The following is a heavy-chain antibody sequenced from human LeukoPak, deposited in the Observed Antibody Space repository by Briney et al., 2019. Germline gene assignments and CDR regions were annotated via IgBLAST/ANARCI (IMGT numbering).Heavy chain of an antibody. CDR2: IWPSDSDT. J-gene: IGHJ4*02. CDR1: GYTFTTYW. Sequence: GESLKISCKGSGYTFTTYWIGWVRQMPGKGLEWMGIIWPSDSDTRYSPSFQGQVTISADKSISTAYLQWSSLKASDTAVYYCARSTGPSGSYDSWGQGTLVTVSS. D-gene: IGHD1-26*01. V-gene: IGHV5-51*01. CDR3: ARSTGPSGSYDS.